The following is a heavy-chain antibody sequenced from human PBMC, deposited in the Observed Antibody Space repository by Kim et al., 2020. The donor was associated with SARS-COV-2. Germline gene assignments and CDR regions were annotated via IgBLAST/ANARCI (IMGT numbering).Heavy chain of an antibody. CDR2: INHSGST. D-gene: IGHD2-15*01. CDR1: GGSFSGYY. CDR3: ARPGYCSGGSCPE. Sequence: SETLSLTCAVYGGSFSGYYWSWIRQPPGKGLEWIGEINHSGSTNYNPSLKSRVTISVDTSKNQFSLKLSSVTAADTAVYYCARPGYCSGGSCPEWGQGTLVTVSS. V-gene: IGHV4-34*01. J-gene: IGHJ4*02.